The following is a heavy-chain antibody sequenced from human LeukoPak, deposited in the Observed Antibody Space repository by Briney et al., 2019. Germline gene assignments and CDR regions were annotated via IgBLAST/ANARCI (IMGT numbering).Heavy chain of an antibody. CDR1: GLTFSSYA. D-gene: IGHD3-10*01. Sequence: GGSLRLSCAASGLTFSSYAMHWVRQAPWKGLEWVSAISGSGGNTYYADSVKGRFTISRDNSKNTLYLQMNSLRAEDTAVYYCVKDAHPPEGLWFGELLEGGSEGFDIWGQGTMVTVSS. J-gene: IGHJ3*02. CDR2: ISGSGGNT. V-gene: IGHV3-23*01. CDR3: VKDAHPPEGLWFGELLEGGSEGFDI.